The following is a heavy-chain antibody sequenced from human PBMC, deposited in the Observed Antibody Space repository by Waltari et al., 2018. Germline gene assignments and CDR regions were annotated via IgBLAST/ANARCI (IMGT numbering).Heavy chain of an antibody. V-gene: IGHV1-2*02. CDR1: GYTFTGYY. CDR3: ARDPGVVPAANFDY. J-gene: IGHJ4*02. D-gene: IGHD2-2*01. Sequence: QVQLVQSGAEVKKPGASVKVSCKASGYTFTGYYMHWVRQAPGQGLEWMGWINPNSGGTNYAQKFQGRVTMTRDTAISTAYMELSRLRSDDKAVYYCARDPGVVPAANFDYWGQGTLVTVSS. CDR2: INPNSGGT.